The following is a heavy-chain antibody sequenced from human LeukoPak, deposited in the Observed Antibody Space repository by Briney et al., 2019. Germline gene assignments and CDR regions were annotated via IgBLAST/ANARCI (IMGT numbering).Heavy chain of an antibody. CDR3: ARDGSGEWPIGY. D-gene: IGHD3-16*01. Sequence: GGSLRLSCAVSGFIFDDYAMHWVRQAPGKGLEWVSGITWGRDNLAYAASVKGRFTISRDNRKNLLHLQMNSLRPDDSAVYYCARDGSGEWPIGYWGQGTLVTVSS. CDR2: ITWGRDNL. V-gene: IGHV3-9*01. J-gene: IGHJ4*02. CDR1: GFIFDDYA.